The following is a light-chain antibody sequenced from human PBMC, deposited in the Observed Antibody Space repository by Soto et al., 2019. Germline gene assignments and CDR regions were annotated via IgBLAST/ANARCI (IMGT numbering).Light chain of an antibody. CDR3: QQYNNWPPLT. CDR2: GAS. J-gene: IGKJ4*01. V-gene: IGKV3-15*01. Sequence: EIVMTQSPATLSVSPGETATLSCRASQSVSSSLAWYQQTPGRAPRLLIYGASTRATGIPTRFSGSGSGTEFTLNISSLQSEDFAVYYCQQYNNWPPLTFGGGTKVEIK. CDR1: QSVSSS.